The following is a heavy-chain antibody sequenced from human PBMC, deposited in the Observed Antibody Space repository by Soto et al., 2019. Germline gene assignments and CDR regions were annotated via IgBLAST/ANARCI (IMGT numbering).Heavy chain of an antibody. CDR3: GKDRADLEGFDY. V-gene: IGHV3-64D*06. CDR2: ITSNGGTT. D-gene: IGHD1-1*01. J-gene: IGHJ4*02. CDR1: GFTFSSYA. Sequence: GGSLRLSCSASGFTFSSYALHWVRQAPGKGLESVSLITSNGGTTYYGDSVKGRFTISRDNSKNMLYLQMSSLRTEDTAVYYCGKDRADLEGFDYWGQGTLVTVSS.